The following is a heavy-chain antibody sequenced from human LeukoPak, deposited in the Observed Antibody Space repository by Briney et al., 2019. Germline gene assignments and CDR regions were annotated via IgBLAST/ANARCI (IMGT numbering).Heavy chain of an antibody. CDR2: NGTAGDT. V-gene: IGHV3-13*01. D-gene: IGHD3-10*01. J-gene: IGHJ6*02. Sequence: GGSLRLSCAASGFTFSSYDMHWVRQATGKGLEWVSANGTAGDTYYPGSVKGRFTISRENAKNSLYLQMNSLRAGDTAVYYCARAIIVGFGEFYYGMDVWGQGTTVTVSS. CDR1: GFTFSSYD. CDR3: ARAIIVGFGEFYYGMDV.